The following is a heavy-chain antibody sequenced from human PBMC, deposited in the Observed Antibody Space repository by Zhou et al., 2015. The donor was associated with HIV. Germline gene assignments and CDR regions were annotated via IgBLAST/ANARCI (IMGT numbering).Heavy chain of an antibody. D-gene: IGHD3-22*01. CDR2: INAGNGNT. CDR3: ASAYYYDSSGYYLFDY. V-gene: IGHV1-3*05. CDR1: GYTFTSYA. J-gene: IGHJ4*02. Sequence: QVQLVQSGAEEKKPGASVKVSCKASGYTFTSYAMHWVRQAPGQRLEWMGWINAGNGNTKYSQKFQGRVTITRDTSASTAYMELSSLRSEDTAVYYCASAYYYDSSGYYLFDYWGQGTLVTVSS.